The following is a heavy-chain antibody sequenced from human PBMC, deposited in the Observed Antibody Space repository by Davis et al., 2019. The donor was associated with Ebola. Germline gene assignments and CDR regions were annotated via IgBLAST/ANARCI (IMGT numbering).Heavy chain of an antibody. Sequence: PGGSLRLSCAASGFTFSSYSMNWVRQAPGKGLEWVAVISYDGSNKYYADSVKGRFTISRDNSKNTLYLQMNSLRAEDTAVYYCAKEHIVVVIATPFDYWGQGTLVTVSS. V-gene: IGHV3-30*18. J-gene: IGHJ4*02. CDR1: GFTFSSYS. D-gene: IGHD2-21*01. CDR3: AKEHIVVVIATPFDY. CDR2: ISYDGSNK.